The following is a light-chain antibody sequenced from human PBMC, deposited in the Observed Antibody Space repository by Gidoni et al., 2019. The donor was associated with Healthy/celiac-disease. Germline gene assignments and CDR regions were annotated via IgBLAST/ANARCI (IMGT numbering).Light chain of an antibody. J-gene: IGLJ2*01. CDR3: AAWDDSLSGPV. CDR1: SSNIGSNY. CDR2: RNN. V-gene: IGLV1-47*01. Sequence: QSVLTQQPSASGTPRQGVTISCSGSSSNIGSNYVYWYQQLPGTAPKLLIYRNNQRPSGVPDRFSGSKSGTSASLAISGLRSEDEADYYCAAWDDSLSGPVFGGGTKLTVL.